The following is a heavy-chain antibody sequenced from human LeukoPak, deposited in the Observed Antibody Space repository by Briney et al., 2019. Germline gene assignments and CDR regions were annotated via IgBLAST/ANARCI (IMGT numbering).Heavy chain of an antibody. CDR3: ARGRVSGTSLVTWFDT. D-gene: IGHD5-18*01. CDR1: GGTFSSYA. Sequence: ASLKLSCKASGGTFSSYAISWVRQAPGQGLEWLGGIISISPTANYAQNFQDRVTMNMAESTTTAFMELRSLRSNDAAVYYCARGRVSGTSLVTWFDTWGQGTLVTVSS. V-gene: IGHV1-69*05. J-gene: IGHJ5*02. CDR2: IISISPTA.